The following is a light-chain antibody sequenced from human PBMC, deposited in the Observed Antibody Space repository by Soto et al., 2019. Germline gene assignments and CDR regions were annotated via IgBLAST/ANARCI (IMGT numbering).Light chain of an antibody. V-gene: IGKV1-39*01. J-gene: IGKJ5*01. CDR3: QQYNSYSYT. Sequence: IQMTQSQSSPSASVGDRVTITCRASQSISSYLNWYQQKPGKAPKLLIYAASSLQSGVPSRFSGGGSGTEFTLTISSLQPDDFATYYCQQYNSYSYTLGQGTRLEIK. CDR2: AAS. CDR1: QSISSY.